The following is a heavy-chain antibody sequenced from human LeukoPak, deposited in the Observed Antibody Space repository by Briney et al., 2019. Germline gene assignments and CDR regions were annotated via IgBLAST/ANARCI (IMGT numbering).Heavy chain of an antibody. CDR2: ISSSGSTI. V-gene: IGHV3-11*01. CDR3: AQYYYGSGSYYTTDY. CDR1: GFTFSDYY. J-gene: IGHJ4*02. D-gene: IGHD3-10*01. Sequence: GSLRLSCAASGFTFSDYYMSWIRQAPGKGLEWVSYISSSGSTIYYADSVKGRFTISRDNAKNSLYLQMNSLRAEDTAVYYCAQYYYGSGSYYTTDYWGQGTLVTVSS.